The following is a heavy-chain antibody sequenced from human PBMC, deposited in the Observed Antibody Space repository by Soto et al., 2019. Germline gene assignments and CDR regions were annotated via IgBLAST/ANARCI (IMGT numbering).Heavy chain of an antibody. V-gene: IGHV3-30-3*01. CDR1: GFTFSSYA. CDR3: ARGLRGSSGGGGY. Sequence: QVQLVESGGGVVQPGRSLRLSCAASGFTFSSYAMHWVRQAPGKGLEWVAVISYDGSNKYYADSVKGRFTISRDNSKNTLYLQMNSLRGEDTAVYYWARGLRGSSGGGGYWGQGTLVTVSS. CDR2: ISYDGSNK. D-gene: IGHD6-13*01. J-gene: IGHJ4*02.